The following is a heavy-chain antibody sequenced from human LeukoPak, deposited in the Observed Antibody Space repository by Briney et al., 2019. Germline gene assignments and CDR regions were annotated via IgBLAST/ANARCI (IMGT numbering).Heavy chain of an antibody. Sequence: GGSLRLSCAVSGFTFSSYGMHWVRQAPGKGLERMAVISSDGSNKYYVDSVKGRFTISRDNSKNTLYLQMNSLRAEDTALYYCAKVQYYDSSGYLDYWGQGTLVTVSS. J-gene: IGHJ4*02. V-gene: IGHV3-30*18. CDR3: AKVQYYDSSGYLDY. CDR2: ISSDGSNK. CDR1: GFTFSSYG. D-gene: IGHD3-22*01.